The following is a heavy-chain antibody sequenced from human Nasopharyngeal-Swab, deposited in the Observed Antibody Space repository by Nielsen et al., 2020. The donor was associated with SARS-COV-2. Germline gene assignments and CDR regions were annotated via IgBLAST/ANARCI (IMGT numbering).Heavy chain of an antibody. J-gene: IGHJ4*02. CDR3: ARLVALYCSDGACFSDS. Sequence: GESLKISCAASGFTFNNYALRWVRQAAGKGLEWMAIISHDGSQELYAESVRGRFTISRDNSKNAIYLQMNSLSAEDTALYYCARLVALYCSDGACFSDSWGQGTLVTVSS. CDR2: ISHDGSQE. V-gene: IGHV3-30*04. D-gene: IGHD2-15*01. CDR1: GFTFNNYA.